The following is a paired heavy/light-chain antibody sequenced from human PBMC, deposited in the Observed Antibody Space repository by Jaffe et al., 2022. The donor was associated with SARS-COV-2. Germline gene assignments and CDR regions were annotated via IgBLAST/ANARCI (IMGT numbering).Heavy chain of an antibody. CDR3: ARLKNLGMPAITYHAFDF. CDR2: IYDSGRT. V-gene: IGHV4-59*11. Sequence: QVQLQESGPGLVRPSETLSLTCTVSGGSISDHVWSWIRQPPGKGLEFIAYIYDSGRTNYNPSLESRVSISIDTSKKQFSLRVTSVTAADTAVYYCARLKNLGMPAITYHAFDFWGQGTLVTVSS. J-gene: IGHJ4*02. D-gene: IGHD2-2*01. CDR1: GGSISDHV.
Light chain of an antibody. CDR3: MQAQQAPRT. CDR1: QSLLRSNGYNF. V-gene: IGKV2-28*01. CDR2: LGS. J-gene: IGKJ3*01. Sequence: EIVMTQSPLSLPVTPGEPASISCRSSQSLLRSNGYNFLDWYVQKPGQSPQLLIYLGSNRASGVPDRFSGGGSGTDFTLKISRVEAEDVGVYYCMQAQQAPRTFGPGTKVEIK.